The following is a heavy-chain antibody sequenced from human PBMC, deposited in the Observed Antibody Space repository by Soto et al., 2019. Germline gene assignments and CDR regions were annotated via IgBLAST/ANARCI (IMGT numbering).Heavy chain of an antibody. D-gene: IGHD1-7*01. CDR2: IFYIGNA. V-gene: IGHV4-30-4*01. J-gene: IGHJ5*02. CDR3: VRKTGTTFLGRFFDP. CDR1: GVSITSGDNY. Sequence: SETLSLTCTVSGVSITSGDNYWSWIRQPPGKGLEWIGYIFYIGNAYYNPSLQSRVTISVDTSRNQFSLRLTSVTAADTAVYYCVRKTGTTFLGRFFDPWGQGTLGNGSA.